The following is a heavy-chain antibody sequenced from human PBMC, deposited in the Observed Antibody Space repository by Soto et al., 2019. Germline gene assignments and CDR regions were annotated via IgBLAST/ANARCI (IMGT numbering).Heavy chain of an antibody. J-gene: IGHJ4*02. CDR2: INPNSGNI. V-gene: IGHV1-8*01. D-gene: IGHD3-10*01. Sequence: ASVKVSCKASGESFSTYDINWVRQATGHGLEWMGWINPNSGNIGYAQRFQGRVTMTRDTAIRTAYMEVSSLRSDDTAVYYCARGRASGSYYLLDYWVQGTLVTVSS. CDR3: ARGRASGSYYLLDY. CDR1: GESFSTYD.